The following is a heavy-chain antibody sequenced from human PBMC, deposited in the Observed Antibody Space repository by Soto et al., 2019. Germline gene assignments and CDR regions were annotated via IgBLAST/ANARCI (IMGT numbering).Heavy chain of an antibody. CDR2: ISGSGGST. Sequence: GGSLRLSXAASGFTFSSYAMSWVRQAPGKGLEWVSAISGSGGSTYYADSVKGRFTISRDNSKNTLYLQMNSLRAEDTAVYYCANWGYNWYPRWFDPWGQGTLVTVSS. V-gene: IGHV3-23*01. CDR1: GFTFSSYA. D-gene: IGHD1-20*01. J-gene: IGHJ5*02. CDR3: ANWGYNWYPRWFDP.